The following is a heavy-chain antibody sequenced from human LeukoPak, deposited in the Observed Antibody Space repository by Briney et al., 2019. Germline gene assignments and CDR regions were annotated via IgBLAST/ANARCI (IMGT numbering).Heavy chain of an antibody. J-gene: IGHJ4*02. Sequence: SETLSLTCTVSGGSISSSSYYWGWIRQPPGKGREWIGSIYYSGSTYYNPSLKSRVTISVDTSKNQFSLKLSSVTAADTAVYYCARLAAAVDYWGQGTLVTVSS. V-gene: IGHV4-39*01. D-gene: IGHD6-13*01. CDR2: IYYSGST. CDR1: GGSISSSSYY. CDR3: ARLAAAVDY.